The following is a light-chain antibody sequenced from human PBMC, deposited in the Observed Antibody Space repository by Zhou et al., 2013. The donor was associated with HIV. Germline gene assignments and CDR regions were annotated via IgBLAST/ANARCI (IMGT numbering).Light chain of an antibody. V-gene: IGKV1-33*01. Sequence: DIQMTQSPSSLSASVGDRVTITCQASQDISNYLNWYQQKPGKAPKLLIYDASNLETGVPSRFSGSGSGTDFTFTISSLQPEDIATYYCQQYDNLPLTFGPGDRSWRSN. J-gene: IGKJ2*01. CDR2: DAS. CDR3: QQYDNLPLT. CDR1: QDISNY.